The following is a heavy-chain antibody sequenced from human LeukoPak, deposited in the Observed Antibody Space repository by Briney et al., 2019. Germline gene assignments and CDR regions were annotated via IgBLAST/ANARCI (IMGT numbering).Heavy chain of an antibody. CDR3: ARHPRVVGSATRQYYFDY. CDR2: ISSSGSTI. CDR1: GFTFSSYE. J-gene: IGHJ4*02. D-gene: IGHD2-2*01. V-gene: IGHV3-48*03. Sequence: GGSLRLSCAASGFTFSSYEMNWVRQAPGKGLEWVSYISSSGSTIYYADSVKGRFTISRGNAKNSLYLQMNSLRAEDTAVYYCARHPRVVGSATRQYYFDYWGQGTLVTVSS.